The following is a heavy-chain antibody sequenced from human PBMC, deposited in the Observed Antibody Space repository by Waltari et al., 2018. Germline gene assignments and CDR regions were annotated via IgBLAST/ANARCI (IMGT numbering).Heavy chain of an antibody. CDR3: ARDPGSSSITIFGVVSWFDP. CDR2: IIPILGIA. Sequence: QVQLVQSGAEVKKPGSSVKVSCKASGGTFSSYAISWVRQAPGQGLEWMGGIIPILGIANYAQKFQGRVTITADESTSTAYMELSSLRSEDTAVYYCARDPGSSSITIFGVVSWFDPLGQGTLVTVSS. V-gene: IGHV1-69*04. CDR1: GGTFSSYA. J-gene: IGHJ5*02. D-gene: IGHD3-3*01.